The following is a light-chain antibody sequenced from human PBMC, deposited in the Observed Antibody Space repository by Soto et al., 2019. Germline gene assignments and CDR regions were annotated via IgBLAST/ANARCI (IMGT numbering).Light chain of an antibody. CDR1: QHVSSW. V-gene: IGKV1-12*01. J-gene: IGKJ2*01. Sequence: DIQMTQSPSSVSASVGDRVTITCRASQHVSSWLAWFQHKPGKAPESLIYAASSLQSGVPSRFSGSGSGTHFTLTISRLQPEDFATYYCQQTNIFPYTFGQGTKLEIK. CDR2: AAS. CDR3: QQTNIFPYT.